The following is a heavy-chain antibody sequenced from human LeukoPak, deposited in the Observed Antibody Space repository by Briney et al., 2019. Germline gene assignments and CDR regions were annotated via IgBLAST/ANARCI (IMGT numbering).Heavy chain of an antibody. V-gene: IGHV1-69*02. Sequence: SVKVSCKASGGTFSSYTISWVRQAPGQGLEWMGRIIPILGIANSAQKFQGRVTITADKSTSTAYMELSSLRSEDTAVYYCARRATIMGPFDYWGQGTLVTVSS. CDR2: IIPILGIA. CDR1: GGTFSSYT. CDR3: ARRATIMGPFDY. J-gene: IGHJ4*02. D-gene: IGHD5-24*01.